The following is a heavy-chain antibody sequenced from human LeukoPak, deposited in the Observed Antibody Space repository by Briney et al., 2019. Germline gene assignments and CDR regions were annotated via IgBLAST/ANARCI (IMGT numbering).Heavy chain of an antibody. D-gene: IGHD5-18*01. CDR3: ARERYSTIQNDGLDM. CDR2: ISRSATTI. J-gene: IGHJ3*02. V-gene: IGHV3-48*03. Sequence: PGGSLRLSCAASGFTFSSYEMNWVRQAPGKGLEWVSSISRSATTIYYADSVKGRFTISRDNAKNSLFLQMNSLRAEDTAVYYCARERYSTIQNDGLDMWGQGTMVTVSS. CDR1: GFTFSSYE.